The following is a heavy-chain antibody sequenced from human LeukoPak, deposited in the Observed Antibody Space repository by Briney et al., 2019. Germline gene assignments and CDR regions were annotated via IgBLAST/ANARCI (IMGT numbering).Heavy chain of an antibody. D-gene: IGHD3-10*01. J-gene: IGHJ5*02. CDR1: GYTFTGYY. V-gene: IGHV1-2*04. CDR2: INPNSGGT. CDR3: AREVRGVISNWFGP. Sequence: APVKVSCKASGYTFTGYYMHWVRQAPGQGLEWMGWINPNSGGTNYAQKFQGWVTMTRDTSISTAYMELSRLRSDDTAVYYCAREVRGVISNWFGPWGQGTLVTVSS.